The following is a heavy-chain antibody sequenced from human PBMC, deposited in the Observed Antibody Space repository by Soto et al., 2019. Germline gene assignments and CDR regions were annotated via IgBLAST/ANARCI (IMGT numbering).Heavy chain of an antibody. D-gene: IGHD3-16*02. CDR1: GGSISSSNW. V-gene: IGHV4-4*02. CDR3: ARAGGGYSGYDYQGGDYVWGSYLDYYDGMDV. J-gene: IGHJ6*02. CDR2: IYHSGST. Sequence: PSETLSLTCAVSGGSISSSNWWSWVRQPPGKGLEWIGEIYHSGSTNYNPSLKSRVTISVDKSKNQFSLKLSSVTAADTAVYYCARAGGGYSGYDYQGGDYVWGSYLDYYDGMDVWGQGPTVT.